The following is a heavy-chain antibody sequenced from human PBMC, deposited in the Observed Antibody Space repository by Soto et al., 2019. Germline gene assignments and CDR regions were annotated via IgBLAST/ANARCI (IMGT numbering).Heavy chain of an antibody. CDR1: GFTFRSSG. V-gene: IGHV3-30*03. CDR2: LAYDGSQK. CDR3: AIVRVTDSPLDH. Sequence: QVHLVESGGGVVQPGTSLTLTCTASGFTFRSSGMHWVRQAPGKGLEWLAFLAYDGSQKFYADSVKGRSSISRDNAKNTLYLHLSSLTAEDTAIYSCAIVRVTDSPLDHWGPGTLVTVSS. D-gene: IGHD2-21*02. J-gene: IGHJ4*02.